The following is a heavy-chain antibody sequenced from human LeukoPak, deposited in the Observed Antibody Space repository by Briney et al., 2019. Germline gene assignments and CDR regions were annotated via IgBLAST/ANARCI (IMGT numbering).Heavy chain of an antibody. V-gene: IGHV3-7*05. CDR1: GFTFSGYW. J-gene: IGHJ4*02. CDR3: ARGVYSLDY. CDR2: IKQDESEK. D-gene: IGHD2-8*01. Sequence: GESLRLSCEASGFTFSGYWMSWVRQAPGKGLEWVANIKQDESEKYYVDSVKGRFTISRDNAKTSLYLQMNSLRAEDTAVYYCARGVYSLDYWGQGTLVTVSS.